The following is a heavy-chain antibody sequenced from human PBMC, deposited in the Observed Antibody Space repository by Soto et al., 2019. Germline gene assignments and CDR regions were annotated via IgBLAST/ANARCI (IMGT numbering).Heavy chain of an antibody. J-gene: IGHJ5*02. D-gene: IGHD6-19*01. Sequence: QVQLVESGGGVVQPGRPLRLSCAASGFSISDYGMHWVRQAPGKGLEWVADIWYDGGKTSYADSVKGRFTISRDTSKNTLYLQMDSLRADDTAVYYCARDRVNGWYEVRLDPWGQGTLVTVSS. CDR3: ARDRVNGWYEVRLDP. CDR2: IWYDGGKT. V-gene: IGHV3-33*01. CDR1: GFSISDYG.